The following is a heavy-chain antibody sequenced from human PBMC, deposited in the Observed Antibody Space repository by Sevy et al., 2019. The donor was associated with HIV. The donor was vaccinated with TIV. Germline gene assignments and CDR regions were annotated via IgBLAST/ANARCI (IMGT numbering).Heavy chain of an antibody. D-gene: IGHD3-10*01. Sequence: GGSLRLSCAASGFTFSSYWMSWVRQAPGKGLEWVANIKQDGSEKYYVDSVKGRFTISRDNAKNSLYLQMNSLRAEDTAVYYCARDWYYGSGSLLFDYWGQGTLVTVSS. CDR1: GFTFSSYW. J-gene: IGHJ4*02. CDR2: IKQDGSEK. CDR3: ARDWYYGSGSLLFDY. V-gene: IGHV3-7*01.